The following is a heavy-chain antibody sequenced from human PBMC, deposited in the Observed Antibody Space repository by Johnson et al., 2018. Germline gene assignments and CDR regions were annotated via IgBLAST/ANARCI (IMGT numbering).Heavy chain of an antibody. V-gene: IGHV3-30*03. CDR3: ARPNYGSGDYYYYYMDV. J-gene: IGHJ6*03. CDR1: GFTLSNRA. CDR2: ISYDGTNK. D-gene: IGHD3-10*01. Sequence: QVQLVQSGGGVVQXGRSLRLSCAVSGFTLSNRAMHWVRQAPGKGLQWVALISYDGTNKYYAASVKGRFTISRDNSKNTLYLQMNSLRAEDTAVYYCARPNYGSGDYYYYYMDVWGKGTTVTVSS.